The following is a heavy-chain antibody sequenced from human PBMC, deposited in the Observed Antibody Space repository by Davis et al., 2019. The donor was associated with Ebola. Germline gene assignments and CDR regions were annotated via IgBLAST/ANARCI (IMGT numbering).Heavy chain of an antibody. CDR1: GYTFTAYY. D-gene: IGHD1-7*01. V-gene: IGHV1-2*02. CDR2: INPNSGGT. CDR3: ARDRPGTTGYYYYGTDV. Sequence: ASVKVSCKASGYTFTAYYIHWVRQAPGQGLEWMGWINPNSGGTNYAQKFQGRVTMTRDTSISTAYMELSSLRSDDTAVYYCARDRPGTTGYYYYGTDVWGQGTTVTVSS. J-gene: IGHJ6*02.